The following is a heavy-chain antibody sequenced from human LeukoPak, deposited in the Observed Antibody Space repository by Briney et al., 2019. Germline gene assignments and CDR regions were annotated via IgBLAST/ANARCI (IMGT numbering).Heavy chain of an antibody. CDR1: GYSISSGYY. CDR3: ARGRVTYGLESYSKYHHFDS. Sequence: SETLSLTCTVSGYSISSGYYWGWIRQPPGKGLEWIGSIYHSGGTYYNPSLKSRVTVSLHTSKNQFSLKMRSVTAAETAVYYCARGRVTYGLESYSKYHHFDSWGQGTLVTVSS. J-gene: IGHJ4*02. V-gene: IGHV4-38-2*02. CDR2: IYHSGGT. D-gene: IGHD3-10*01.